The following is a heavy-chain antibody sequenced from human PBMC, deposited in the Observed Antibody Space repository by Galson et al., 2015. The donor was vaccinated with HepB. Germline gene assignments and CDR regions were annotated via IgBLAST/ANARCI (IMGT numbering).Heavy chain of an antibody. D-gene: IGHD6-19*01. V-gene: IGHV3-23*01. CDR3: AKVFPEKVDGWYRQALYYFDS. CDR2: STPSGDNT. Sequence: SLRLSCAASGFTFSYYAMSWVRQAPGKGLERISASTPSGDNTYSADSMKGRFTISRDNSRNTLFLQMNSLRADDTAIYFCAKVFPEKVDGWYRQALYYFDSWGQGTRVTVSS. CDR1: GFTFSYYA. J-gene: IGHJ4*02.